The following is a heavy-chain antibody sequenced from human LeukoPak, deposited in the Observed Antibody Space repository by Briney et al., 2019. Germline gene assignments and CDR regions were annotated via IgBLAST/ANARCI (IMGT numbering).Heavy chain of an antibody. D-gene: IGHD2-21*01. V-gene: IGHV1-3*01. J-gene: IGHJ4*02. CDR3: ARNVIGKADFDY. CDR1: GYTFTSYA. CDR2: INAGNGNT. Sequence: GASVKVSRKASGYTFTSYAMHWVRQAPGQSLEWMAWINAGNGNTKYSQKFQGRVTITRDTSASTAYMELSSLRSDDTAVYYCARNVIGKADFDYWGQGTLVTVSS.